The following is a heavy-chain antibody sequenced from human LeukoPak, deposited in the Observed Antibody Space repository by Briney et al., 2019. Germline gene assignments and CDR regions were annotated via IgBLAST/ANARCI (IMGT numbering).Heavy chain of an antibody. V-gene: IGHV4-34*01. CDR1: GGSFSGYY. CDR2: INHSGST. J-gene: IGHJ6*02. CDR3: PRYSSSWLDGMDV. D-gene: IGHD6-13*01. Sequence: PSETLSLTCAVYGGSFSGYYWSWIRQPPGKGLEWIGEINHSGSTNYNPSLKSRVTISVDTSKNQFSLKLSSVTAADTAVYYCPRYSSSWLDGMDVWGQGTTVTVSS.